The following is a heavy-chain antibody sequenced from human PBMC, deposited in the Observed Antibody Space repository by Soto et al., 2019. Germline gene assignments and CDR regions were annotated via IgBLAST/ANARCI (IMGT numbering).Heavy chain of an antibody. V-gene: IGHV4-39*01. Sequence: SETLSLTCTVSGGSINRSTYYWGWIRQPPGKGLEWIGSIYYSGSTYYSPSLKSRVTISVDTSKNQFSLKLSSVTAADTAVYYCARQGSGVVVAANWFDPRGQGTLVTVSS. CDR2: IYYSGST. D-gene: IGHD2-15*01. CDR1: GGSINRSTYY. J-gene: IGHJ5*02. CDR3: ARQGSGVVVAANWFDP.